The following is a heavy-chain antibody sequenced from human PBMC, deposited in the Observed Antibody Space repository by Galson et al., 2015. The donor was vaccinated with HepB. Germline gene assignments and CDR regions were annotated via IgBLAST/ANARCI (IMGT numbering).Heavy chain of an antibody. Sequence: SVKVSCKASGYTFTTYTINWVRQAPGQGPEWMGWINTNTGKATYAQGLPGRFVFSLDTSVSTAYLQISRLKAEDTAVYYCARELRSGSYSRWGYFDLWGRGTLVAVSS. D-gene: IGHD3-10*01. J-gene: IGHJ2*01. CDR2: INTNTGKA. CDR3: ARELRSGSYSRWGYFDL. V-gene: IGHV7-4-1*02. CDR1: GYTFTTYT.